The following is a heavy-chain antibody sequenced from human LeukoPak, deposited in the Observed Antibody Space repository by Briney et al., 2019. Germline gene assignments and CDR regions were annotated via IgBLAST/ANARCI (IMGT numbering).Heavy chain of an antibody. CDR3: ARDLARRELFP. D-gene: IGHD1-26*01. CDR2: ISSSSSYI. V-gene: IGHV3-21*01. CDR1: GFTFSSYS. J-gene: IGHJ5*02. Sequence: GGSLRLSCAASGFTFSSYSMNWVRQAPGKGLEWVSSISSSSSYIYYADSVKGRFTIYRDNAKNSLYLQIHSLRAEDTAVYYCARDLARRELFPCGQGNLVTVSS.